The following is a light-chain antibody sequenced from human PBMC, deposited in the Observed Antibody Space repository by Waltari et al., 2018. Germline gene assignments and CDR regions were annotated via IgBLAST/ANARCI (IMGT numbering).Light chain of an antibody. Sequence: DIQMTQSPSSLSASVGDRVTVTCRASQNINSFLNWYQQIPGKPHKLLIFAASRLQRGVPSRFSGSGSGTDFTLTISSLQPEDFATYYCQQSDDTPYTFGQGTKLQIK. V-gene: IGKV1-39*01. CDR2: AAS. J-gene: IGKJ2*01. CDR1: QNINSF. CDR3: QQSDDTPYT.